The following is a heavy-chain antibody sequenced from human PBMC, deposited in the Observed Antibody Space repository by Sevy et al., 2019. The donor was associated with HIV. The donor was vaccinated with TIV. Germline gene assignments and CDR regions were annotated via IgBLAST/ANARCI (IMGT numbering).Heavy chain of an antibody. J-gene: IGHJ4*02. D-gene: IGHD3-22*01. CDR1: GYSISSGYY. CDR3: ARGPYYYDSSGFFDY. Sequence: SETLSLTCAVSGYSISSGYYWGWIRQPPEKGLEWIGSIYHSGSTYYNPSLKSRVTISVDTSKNQFSLKLSSVTAADTAVYYCARGPYYYDSSGFFDYWGQGTLVTVSS. V-gene: IGHV4-38-2*01. CDR2: IYHSGST.